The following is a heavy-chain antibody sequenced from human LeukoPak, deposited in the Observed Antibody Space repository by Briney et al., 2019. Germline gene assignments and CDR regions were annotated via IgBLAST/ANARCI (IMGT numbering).Heavy chain of an antibody. CDR1: GGSISSYY. V-gene: IGHV4-59*08. CDR2: IYYSGST. CDR3: ARHDDEYGAFDI. Sequence: SETLSLTCTVSGGSISSYYWSWIRQPPGKGLEWIGYIYYSGSTNYNPSLKSRVTISVDTSKNQFSLKVSSVTAADTAVYYCARHDDEYGAFDIWGQGTMVTVSS. D-gene: IGHD2-2*01. J-gene: IGHJ3*02.